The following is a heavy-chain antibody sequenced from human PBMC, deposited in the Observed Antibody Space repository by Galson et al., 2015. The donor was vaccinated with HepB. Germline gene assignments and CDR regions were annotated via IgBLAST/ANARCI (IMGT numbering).Heavy chain of an antibody. V-gene: IGHV1-46*01. D-gene: IGHD1-1*01. CDR1: GYTFTSYY. CDR2: INPSGGST. Sequence: SVKVSCKASGYTFTSYYMHWVRQAPGQGLEWMGIINPSGGSTSYAQKFQGRVTMTRDTSTSTVYMELSSLRSEDTAVYYCARAGTQRLTGVYHFDYWGQGTLVTVSS. J-gene: IGHJ4*02. CDR3: ARAGTQRLTGVYHFDY.